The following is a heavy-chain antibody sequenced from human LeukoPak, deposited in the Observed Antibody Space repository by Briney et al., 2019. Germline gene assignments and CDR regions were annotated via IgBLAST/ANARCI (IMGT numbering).Heavy chain of an antibody. D-gene: IGHD3-22*01. CDR2: IYYSGST. J-gene: IGHJ4*02. CDR3: ARGPLTRSGYSFDY. Sequence: SETLSLTCTVSGGSINSYYWSWIRQPPGKGLEWIGYIYYSGSTNYNPSLKSRVTISVDMSKNQFSLKLSSVTAADTAVYYCARGPLTRSGYSFDYWGQGTLVTVSS. CDR1: GGSINSYY. V-gene: IGHV4-59*01.